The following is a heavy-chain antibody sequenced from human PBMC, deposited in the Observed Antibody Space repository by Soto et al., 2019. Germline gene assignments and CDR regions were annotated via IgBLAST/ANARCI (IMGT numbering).Heavy chain of an antibody. CDR3: AVGSDSSKTGS. V-gene: IGHV4-59*01. CDR1: GDYIKTYD. Sequence: SETKCLTCTVAGDYIKTYDWNWMRQSPGKGLEWIGCVTSIGGTIYNPSLGNRVTISKDTSRNQFSLKVTSMTAADTAVYYCAVGSDSSKTGSWSQGVLVTVSS. CDR2: VTSIGGT. D-gene: IGHD4-4*01. J-gene: IGHJ5*02.